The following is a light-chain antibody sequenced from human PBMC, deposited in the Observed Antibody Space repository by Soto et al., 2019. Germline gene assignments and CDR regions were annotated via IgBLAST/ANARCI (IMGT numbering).Light chain of an antibody. CDR3: QQYGSSPLT. CDR2: GAS. Sequence: EIVLTQSPGTLSLSPGERATLSCRASQSVSSNHLTWYQQKPGQAPRLLIYGASSRATGIPDRFSGSGSGTDFTLTISRLEPEDFAVYYCQQYGSSPLTFGGGTRWRSN. V-gene: IGKV3-20*01. CDR1: QSVSSNH. J-gene: IGKJ4*01.